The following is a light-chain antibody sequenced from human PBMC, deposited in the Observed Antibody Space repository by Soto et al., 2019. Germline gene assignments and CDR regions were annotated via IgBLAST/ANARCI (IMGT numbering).Light chain of an antibody. V-gene: IGKV1-5*01. CDR3: QQRSQRPPMT. J-gene: IGKJ5*01. Sequence: DIQMTQSPSTLSASVGDRVTITCRASQSISSWLAWYQQKPGKAPKLLIYDASSLESGVPSRFSGSGSGTEFTLTISSLQPDDVAVYYCQQRSQRPPMTFGQGTRLDIK. CDR1: QSISSW. CDR2: DAS.